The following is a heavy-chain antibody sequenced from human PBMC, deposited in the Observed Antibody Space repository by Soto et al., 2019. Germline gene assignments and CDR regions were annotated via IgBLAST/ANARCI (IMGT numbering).Heavy chain of an antibody. CDR2: IFYSGSP. Sequence: PSETLSLTCTVSGGSISSSSYYWGWIRQPPGKGLEWIGSIFYSGSPYYNPSLKSRVTISVDTSKNQFSLKLSSVTAADTAVYYCARSYSSSWYWVFDYWGQGTLVTVSS. J-gene: IGHJ4*02. CDR1: GGSISSSSYY. V-gene: IGHV4-39*01. D-gene: IGHD6-13*01. CDR3: ARSYSSSWYWVFDY.